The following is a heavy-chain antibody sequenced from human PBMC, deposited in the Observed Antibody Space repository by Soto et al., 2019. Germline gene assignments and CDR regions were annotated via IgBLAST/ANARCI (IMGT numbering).Heavy chain of an antibody. V-gene: IGHV3-15*07. CDR2: IKSKTDGGTT. J-gene: IGHJ4*02. CDR3: FARAADY. Sequence: EVQLVESGGGLVEPGGSLRLSCVASGFSFSTAWRNWVRQAPGKGLEWVGRIKSKTDGGTTEFAAPVKGRITISRDDSQNTVYLQMNSLKTDDTAVYYCFARAADYWGQGTLVTVSS. CDR1: GFSFSTAW.